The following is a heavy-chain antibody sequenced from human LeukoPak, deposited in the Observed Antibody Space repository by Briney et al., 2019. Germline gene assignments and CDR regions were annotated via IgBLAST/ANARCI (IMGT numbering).Heavy chain of an antibody. Sequence: ASVKVSCKVSGYTLTELSMHWVRQAPGKGLEWMGGFDPEDGETIYAQKFQGRVTITEDTSTDTAYMELSSLRSEDTAVYYCATDRYDFWSGSTGPRFDPWGQGTLVTVSS. D-gene: IGHD3-3*01. J-gene: IGHJ5*02. CDR1: GYTLTELS. CDR3: ATDRYDFWSGSTGPRFDP. CDR2: FDPEDGET. V-gene: IGHV1-24*01.